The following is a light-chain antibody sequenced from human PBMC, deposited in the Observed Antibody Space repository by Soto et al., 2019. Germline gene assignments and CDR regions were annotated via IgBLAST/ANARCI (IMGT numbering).Light chain of an antibody. J-gene: IGLJ1*01. CDR1: NSNFGAGYD. CDR2: GKS. V-gene: IGLV1-40*01. CDR3: QSFDSSLNGFV. Sequence: QLVLTQPASVSGAPGQRVTISCTGSNSNFGAGYDAHWYQQLPGTAPRLVIYGKSNRPSGVPDRFSGSKSGTSASLVITGLQAEDEADYYCQSFDSSLNGFVFGSGTKLTVL.